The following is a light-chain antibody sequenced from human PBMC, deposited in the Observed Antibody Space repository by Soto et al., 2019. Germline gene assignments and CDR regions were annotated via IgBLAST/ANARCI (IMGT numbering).Light chain of an antibody. Sequence: DIHMTQSPSTLSASVGDRVTISCRASQNIFTYLAWYQQKPGKAPKLLIFDASTLQSGVPPRFSGSGSGTEFTLTIISLQPDDFATYLCQHYHLYSASFGPGTKVDIK. J-gene: IGKJ3*01. CDR1: QNIFTY. CDR3: QHYHLYSAS. V-gene: IGKV1-5*01. CDR2: DAS.